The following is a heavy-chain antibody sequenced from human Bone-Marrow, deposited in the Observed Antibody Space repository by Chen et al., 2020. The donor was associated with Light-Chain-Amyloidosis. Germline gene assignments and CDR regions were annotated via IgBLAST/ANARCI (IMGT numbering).Heavy chain of an antibody. CDR1: GYTFPKYW. J-gene: IGHJ4*02. CDR3: ARRRDGYNFDY. V-gene: IGHV5-51*01. D-gene: IGHD5-12*01. CDR2: IYPDESDA. Sequence: EVQLEQSGPEVKKPGESLKISCKGSGYTFPKYWIGWVRQMPGKGLEWMGVIYPDESDARFSPSFEGQVTISADKSITTAYLQWRSRKASDTAMYYCARRRDGYNFDYWGQGTLVTVSS.